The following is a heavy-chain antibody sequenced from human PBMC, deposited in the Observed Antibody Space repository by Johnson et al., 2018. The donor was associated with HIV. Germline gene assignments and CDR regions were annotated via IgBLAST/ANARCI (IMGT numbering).Heavy chain of an antibody. D-gene: IGHD1-26*01. Sequence: QVQLVESGGGVVQPGRSLRLSCAASGFTFSSYAMHWVRQAPGKGLKWVAVISYDGSNKYYADSVKGRFTISRDNSKTTLYLQMNSLRAEDTAVYYCARAKGWELRDAFDIWGQGTMVTVSS. CDR1: GFTFSSYA. CDR2: ISYDGSNK. V-gene: IGHV3-30*04. CDR3: ARAKGWELRDAFDI. J-gene: IGHJ3*02.